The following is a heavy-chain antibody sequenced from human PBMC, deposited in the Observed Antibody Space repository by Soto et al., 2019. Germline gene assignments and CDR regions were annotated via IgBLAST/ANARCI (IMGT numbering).Heavy chain of an antibody. Sequence: GGSLRLSCVASGFTFSSYWMSWVRQAPGKGLEWVANIKQDGSEKYYVDSVKGRFTISRDNAKNSLYLQMNSLRAEDTAVYYCARDSPTLTGTANYWYFDLWGRGTLVTVSS. V-gene: IGHV3-7*01. CDR3: ARDSPTLTGTANYWYFDL. J-gene: IGHJ2*01. CDR2: IKQDGSEK. D-gene: IGHD1-20*01. CDR1: GFTFSSYW.